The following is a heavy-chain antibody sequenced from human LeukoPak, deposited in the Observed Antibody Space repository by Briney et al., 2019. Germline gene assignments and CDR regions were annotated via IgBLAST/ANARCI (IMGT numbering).Heavy chain of an antibody. J-gene: IGHJ4*02. V-gene: IGHV3-21*01. Sequence: GGSLRLSCAASGFTFSSYSMNWVRQAPGKGLEWVSSISSSSSYIYYADSVKGRFTISRDNAKKSLYLQMNSLRAEDTAVYYCARAIADTAMAPDYWGQGTLVTVSS. CDR2: ISSSSSYI. CDR3: ARAIADTAMAPDY. CDR1: GFTFSSYS. D-gene: IGHD5-18*01.